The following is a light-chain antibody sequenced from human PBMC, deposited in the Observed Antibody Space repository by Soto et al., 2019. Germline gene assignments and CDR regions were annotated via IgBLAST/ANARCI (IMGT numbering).Light chain of an antibody. Sequence: DIVLTLSVRALSLCTGESATLSCRARQRVSSSYLAWYQQKPGQAPRLLIYGASSRATGIPDRFSGSGSGTDFTLTISRLEPEDFAVYYCQQYGSSRTFGQGTKVDI. J-gene: IGKJ1*01. CDR3: QQYGSSRT. CDR2: GAS. V-gene: IGKV3-20*01. CDR1: QRVSSSY.